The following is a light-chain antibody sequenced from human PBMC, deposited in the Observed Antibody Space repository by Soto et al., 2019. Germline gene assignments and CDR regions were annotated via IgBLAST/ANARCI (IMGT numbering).Light chain of an antibody. J-gene: IGLJ1*01. CDR1: SSNIGTSS. CDR2: TTN. V-gene: IGLV1-44*01. Sequence: QSALTQPHSASGTPGQRVTISGSGSSSNIGTSSVHWFQQLPGTAPKLLISTTNQRPSGVPERFSGSKSGTSASLAISGLQSEDEADYYCAAWDDSLNGHVFGTGTKVTVL. CDR3: AAWDDSLNGHV.